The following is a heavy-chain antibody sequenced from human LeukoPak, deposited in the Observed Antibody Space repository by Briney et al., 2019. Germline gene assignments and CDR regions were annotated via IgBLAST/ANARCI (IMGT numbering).Heavy chain of an antibody. D-gene: IGHD5-12*01. Sequence: PGGSLRLSCAASGFTFSSYAMHWVRQAPGKGLEWVAVISYDGSNKYYADSVKGRFTISRDNSKNTLYLQMNSLRAEDTAVYYCAREVGYSGYDFFDYWGQGTLVTVSS. J-gene: IGHJ4*02. V-gene: IGHV3-30*04. CDR1: GFTFSSYA. CDR2: ISYDGSNK. CDR3: AREVGYSGYDFFDY.